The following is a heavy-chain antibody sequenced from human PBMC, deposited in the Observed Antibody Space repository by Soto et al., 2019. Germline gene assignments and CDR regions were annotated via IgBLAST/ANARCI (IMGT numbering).Heavy chain of an antibody. J-gene: IGHJ1*01. CDR3: AKVVYGSGNFLEYLED. CDR2: ISGSGDST. V-gene: IGHV3-23*01. D-gene: IGHD3-10*01. Sequence: EVHLLDSGGGLLKPGGSLRLSCAASGFTFSTYTMSWVRQAPGKGLEWVSAISGSGDSTYYVDSVKGRFTISRDSSKNTLYLQMISLRAEDTAVYYCAKVVYGSGNFLEYLEDWGQGALVTVSS. CDR1: GFTFSTYT.